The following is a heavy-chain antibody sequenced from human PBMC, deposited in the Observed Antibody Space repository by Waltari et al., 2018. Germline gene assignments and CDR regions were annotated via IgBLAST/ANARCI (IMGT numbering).Heavy chain of an antibody. V-gene: IGHV3-48*01. CDR3: AKRQGSSGFDY. J-gene: IGHJ4*02. CDR2: ISSSSSTI. D-gene: IGHD6-6*01. Sequence: EVQLVESGGGLVQPGGSLSLSCAASGFTFSSYSMNWVRQAPGKGLEWVSYISSSSSTIYYADSVKGRFTISRDNAKNSLYLQMNSLRAEDTAVYYCAKRQGSSGFDYWGQGTLVTVSS. CDR1: GFTFSSYS.